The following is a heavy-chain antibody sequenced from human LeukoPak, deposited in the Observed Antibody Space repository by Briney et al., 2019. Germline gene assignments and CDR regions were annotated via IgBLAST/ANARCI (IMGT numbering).Heavy chain of an antibody. Sequence: PSETLSLTCTVSGDSFSSVDYYWGWIRQPPGKGLEWIGNIYYSGSTYYNPSLKSRVTISLDTSKNQFSLKLSSVTAADTAVYYCDYGGDAFDVWGQGTMVTVSS. CDR2: IYYSGST. J-gene: IGHJ3*01. D-gene: IGHD4-17*01. V-gene: IGHV4-39*07. CDR3: DYGGDAFDV. CDR1: GDSFSSVDYY.